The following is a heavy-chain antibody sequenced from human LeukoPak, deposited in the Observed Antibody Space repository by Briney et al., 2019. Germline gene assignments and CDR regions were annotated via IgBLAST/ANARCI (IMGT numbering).Heavy chain of an antibody. CDR3: ARAHRSGWLVFDY. V-gene: IGHV3-7*03. Sequence: GGSLRLSCAASGFIFSSYWMSWVRQAPGKGLEWVANIKQDGSQIYYVDSVKGRFTISRDNAKNSLFLQMNSLRAEDTAVYYCARAHRSGWLVFDYWGQGTLVTVSS. CDR2: IKQDGSQI. D-gene: IGHD6-19*01. J-gene: IGHJ4*02. CDR1: GFIFSSYW.